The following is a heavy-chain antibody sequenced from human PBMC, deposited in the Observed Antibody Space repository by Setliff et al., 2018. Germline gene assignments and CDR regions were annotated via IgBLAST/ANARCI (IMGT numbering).Heavy chain of an antibody. CDR2: INQGGGEQ. Sequence: PGGSLRLSCAASTFPFSNYGVTWVRQAPGKGLEWVANINQGGGEQFYVDSVKGRFTISRDNAKNSLYLQMNSLRAEDTAVYYCARDPGGGHPSYYGMDVWGQGTTVTVSS. V-gene: IGHV3-7*01. D-gene: IGHD2-15*01. CDR1: TFPFSNYG. J-gene: IGHJ6*02. CDR3: ARDPGGGHPSYYGMDV.